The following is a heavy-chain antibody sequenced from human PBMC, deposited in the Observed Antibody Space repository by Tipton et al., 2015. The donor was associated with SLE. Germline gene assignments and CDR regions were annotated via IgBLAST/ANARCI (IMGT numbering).Heavy chain of an antibody. D-gene: IGHD6-13*01. CDR3: ARPLSAAVSADYLLH. CDR2: FYYRGTT. V-gene: IGHV4-39*01. J-gene: IGHJ1*01. Sequence: TLSLTCTVSGGSISSSSYWWAWIRRPPGRGREWIGSFYYRGTTYYNPSLKRRVTISVDTSVDSSKNQFSLRLSSVTAADTAVYDCARPLSAAVSADYLLHWGPRTLVTVSP. CDR1: GGSISSSSYW.